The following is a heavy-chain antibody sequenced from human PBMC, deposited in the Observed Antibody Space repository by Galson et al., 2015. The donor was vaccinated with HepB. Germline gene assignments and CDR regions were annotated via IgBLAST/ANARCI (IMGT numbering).Heavy chain of an antibody. CDR2: FDPEDGET. Sequence: SVKVSCKVSGYTLTELSMHWVRQAPGKGLEWMGGFDPEDGETIYAQKFQGRVTMTEDTSTDTAYMELSSLRSEDTAVYYCATDPYSSSWLTKLNYGMDVWGQGTTVTVSS. CDR1: GYTLTELS. CDR3: ATDPYSSSWLTKLNYGMDV. J-gene: IGHJ6*02. V-gene: IGHV1-24*01. D-gene: IGHD6-13*01.